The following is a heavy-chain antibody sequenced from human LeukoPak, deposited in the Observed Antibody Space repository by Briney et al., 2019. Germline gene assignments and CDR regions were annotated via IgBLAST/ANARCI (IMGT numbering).Heavy chain of an antibody. J-gene: IGHJ3*02. Sequence: GGSLRLSCVASGFSFTSSWMTWVRQAPGKGLEWVANIAGDESQKRYMDSVKGRFTISRDNAKNALYLQLNSLRAEDTAIYYCVRDLSPVSDRNVWYDALDIWGQGTMVTVSS. V-gene: IGHV3-7*01. D-gene: IGHD1-1*01. CDR1: GFSFTSSW. CDR2: IAGDESQK. CDR3: VRDLSPVSDRNVWYDALDI.